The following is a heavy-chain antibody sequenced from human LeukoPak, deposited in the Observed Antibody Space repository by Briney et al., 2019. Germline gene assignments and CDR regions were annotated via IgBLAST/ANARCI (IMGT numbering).Heavy chain of an antibody. J-gene: IGHJ6*03. V-gene: IGHV4-38-2*02. CDR3: ARGVYSSSPFYYYYYMDV. CDR2: FYHGGST. CDR1: GYSISTGYY. Sequence: SETLSLTCTVSGYSISTGYYWDWIRQPPGKGLEWIGTFYHGGSTNYNPSLKSRVTISVDTSKNQFSLKLSSVTAADTAVYYCARGVYSSSPFYYYYYMDVWGKGTTVTVSS. D-gene: IGHD6-13*01.